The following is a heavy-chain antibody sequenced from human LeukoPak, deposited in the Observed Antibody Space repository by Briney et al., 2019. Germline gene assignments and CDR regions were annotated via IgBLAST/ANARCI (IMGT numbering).Heavy chain of an antibody. V-gene: IGHV4-39*01. CDR3: ARRSEFDNTHYHYFDY. Sequence: SETLSLTCTVSGGSIDSRSYYWDWIRQAPGKGLEWIGTIYHSGSTEYNPSLKSRVAIFVDTSKDQFSLILHSVAAADTAVYYCARRSEFDNTHYHYFDYWGQGALVTVSS. D-gene: IGHD2-15*01. J-gene: IGHJ4*02. CDR1: GGSIDSRSYY. CDR2: IYHSGST.